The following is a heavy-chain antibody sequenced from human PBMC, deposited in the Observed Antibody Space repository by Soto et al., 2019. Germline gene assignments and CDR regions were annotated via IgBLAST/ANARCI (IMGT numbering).Heavy chain of an antibody. J-gene: IGHJ6*02. CDR3: ARTMAAACPSVVGMDV. Sequence: SETLSLTCTVSGGSISSSSYYCGWLRQPPLKGLEWIGTIYYSRSTYYNPSLKSRVTISVDTSKNQFSLKLSSVTDADTGVYYCARTMAAACPSVVGMDVWGQGTTVTVSS. CDR2: IYYSRST. V-gene: IGHV4-39*01. CDR1: GGSISSSSYY. D-gene: IGHD6-6*01.